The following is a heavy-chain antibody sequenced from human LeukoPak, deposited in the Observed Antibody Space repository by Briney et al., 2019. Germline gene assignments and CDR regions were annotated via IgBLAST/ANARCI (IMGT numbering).Heavy chain of an antibody. CDR2: VNLQGST. Sequence: SGTLSLTCGVSGGSITSTNYWTWVRQPPGKGLEWIGEVNLQGSTNYNPSLMGRVTISVDTSKNQFSLKLSSVTAADTAVYYCARGGLMVYAVRVQNDAFDIWGQGTMVTVSS. J-gene: IGHJ3*02. D-gene: IGHD2-8*01. CDR1: GGSITSTNY. CDR3: ARGGLMVYAVRVQNDAFDI. V-gene: IGHV4-4*02.